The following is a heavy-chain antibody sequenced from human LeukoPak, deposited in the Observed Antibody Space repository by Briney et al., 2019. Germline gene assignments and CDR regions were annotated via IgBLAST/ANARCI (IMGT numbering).Heavy chain of an antibody. V-gene: IGHV4-59*01. CDR1: GGSINYYY. J-gene: IGHJ4*02. CDR3: ARETSGAGHFDY. CDR2: IYYSGGT. Sequence: SETLSPTCTVSGGSINYYYWMWIRQPPGKGLEWIGYIYYSGGTHYNPSLKSRVTMLVDTSKNQFSLKLTAVTAADTAVYYCARETSGAGHFDYWGQGSLVTVSS. D-gene: IGHD7-27*01.